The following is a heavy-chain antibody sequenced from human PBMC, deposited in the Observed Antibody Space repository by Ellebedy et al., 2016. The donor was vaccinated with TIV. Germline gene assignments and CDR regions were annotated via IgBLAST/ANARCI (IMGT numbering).Heavy chain of an antibody. V-gene: IGHV3-23*03. Sequence: GESLKISCAASGFTFSSNAMSWVRQVPGKGLEWVSGIYSGATHYADSVKGRFTISRDNSKNTLYLQMNSLRAEDTAVYYCATSGYSSSWLFRGMDVWGQGTTVTVSS. CDR1: GFTFSSNA. CDR2: IYSGAT. CDR3: ATSGYSSSWLFRGMDV. J-gene: IGHJ6*02. D-gene: IGHD6-13*01.